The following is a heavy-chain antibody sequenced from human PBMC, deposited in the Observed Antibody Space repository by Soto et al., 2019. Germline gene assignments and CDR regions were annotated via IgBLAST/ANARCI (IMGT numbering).Heavy chain of an antibody. CDR2: INYSAST. J-gene: IGHJ4*02. CDR3: DTQDYYGGSGYHHLSSFDY. V-gene: IGHV4-30-4*08. D-gene: IGHD3-22*01. CDR1: GGSISSGDYY. Sequence: PSETLSLTCTVSGGSISSGDYYWSWMRQPPGQGLDSIRYINYSASTYYNPFLKSRVTISVDTSKNQFSLNLSSVTPADTAVYYCDTQDYYGGSGYHHLSSFDYWGQGTLVTVSS.